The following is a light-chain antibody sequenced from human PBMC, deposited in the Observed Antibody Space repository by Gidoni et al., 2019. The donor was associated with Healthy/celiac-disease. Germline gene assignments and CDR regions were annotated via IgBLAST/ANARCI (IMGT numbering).Light chain of an antibody. CDR3: AAWDDSLSGRV. Sequence: QSVLPQPPSASGTPGPRVTISCSGSSSTIGSNYVYWYQQLPGTAPKLLIYRNNQRPSGVPDLFSGSKSGTSASLAISGLRSEDEADYYCAAWDDSLSGRVFGGGTKLTVL. V-gene: IGLV1-47*01. J-gene: IGLJ3*02. CDR1: SSTIGSNY. CDR2: RNN.